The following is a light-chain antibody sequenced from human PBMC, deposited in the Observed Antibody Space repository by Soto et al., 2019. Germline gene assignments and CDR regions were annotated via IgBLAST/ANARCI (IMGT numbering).Light chain of an antibody. V-gene: IGLV1-47*02. CDR3: VAWDDSLSGLV. J-gene: IGLJ1*01. Sequence: QSVLTQPTSASGTPGQRVIISCSGTSANIGNNFVCWYQHLPGMAPKLLIYSTDQRPSGVPDRFSGSKSGTSASLAISGLRSEDEADYYCVAWDDSLSGLVFGTGTKVNVL. CDR1: SANIGNNF. CDR2: STD.